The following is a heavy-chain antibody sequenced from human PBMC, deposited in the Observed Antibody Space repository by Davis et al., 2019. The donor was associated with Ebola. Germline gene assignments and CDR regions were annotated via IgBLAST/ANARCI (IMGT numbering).Heavy chain of an antibody. J-gene: IGHJ4*02. Sequence: SSVTVSCKASGCTFSSYAICWVRQAPGHGLEWVGRFIPVLGTANYAQRLQDRVTITADKSTSTAYMELSSLRSEDTAVYYCAREIAAAGYWGQGTLVTVSS. V-gene: IGHV1-69*04. CDR1: GCTFSSYA. CDR3: AREIAAAGY. D-gene: IGHD6-13*01. CDR2: FIPVLGTA.